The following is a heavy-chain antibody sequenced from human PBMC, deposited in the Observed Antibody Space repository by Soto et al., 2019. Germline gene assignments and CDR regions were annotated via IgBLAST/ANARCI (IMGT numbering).Heavy chain of an antibody. V-gene: IGHV1-69*08. CDR3: ARDGSAWYFDL. Sequence: QVQLVQSGAEVKKPGSSVKVSCKASGGTFSSYTISWVRQAPGQGLEWMGRIIPILGIANYAQKFQGRVTITADKFTSTAYMELSSLRSEDTAVYYCARDGSAWYFDLWGRGTLVTVSS. J-gene: IGHJ2*01. CDR1: GGTFSSYT. D-gene: IGHD6-25*01. CDR2: IIPILGIA.